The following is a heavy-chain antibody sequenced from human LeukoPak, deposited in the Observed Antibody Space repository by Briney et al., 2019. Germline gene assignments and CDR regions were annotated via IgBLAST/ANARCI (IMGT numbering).Heavy chain of an antibody. J-gene: IGHJ4*02. CDR2: INSDGFST. V-gene: IGHV3-74*01. Sequence: GGSLRLSCAASGFTFSSYWMYWVRQAPGKGRVWVSRINSDGFSTRYADSVKGRFTIPRDNAKNTLYLQMHSLRAEDTAVYYCARDSVTTTPYFDYWGQGTLVTVSS. CDR3: ARDSVTTTPYFDY. CDR1: GFTFSSYW. D-gene: IGHD4-17*01.